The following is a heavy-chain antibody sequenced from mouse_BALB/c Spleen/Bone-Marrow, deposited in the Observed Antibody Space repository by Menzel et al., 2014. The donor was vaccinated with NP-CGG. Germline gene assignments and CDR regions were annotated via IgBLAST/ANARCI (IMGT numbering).Heavy chain of an antibody. Sequence: LKESGAELARPGASVKLSCKASGYTFTSYWMQWVKQRPGQGLEWIGAIYPGDGDTRYTQKFKGKATLTADKSSSTAYMQISSLASEDSAVYYCARRDYGIRENYYAMDYWGQGTSVTVSS. J-gene: IGHJ4*01. CDR2: IYPGDGDT. CDR1: GYTFTSYW. D-gene: IGHD1-2*01. V-gene: IGHV1-87*01. CDR3: ARRDYGIRENYYAMDY.